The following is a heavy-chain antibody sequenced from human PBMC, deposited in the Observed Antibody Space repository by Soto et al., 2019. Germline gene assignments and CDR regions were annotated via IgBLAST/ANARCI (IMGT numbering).Heavy chain of an antibody. J-gene: IGHJ6*02. CDR3: ASIMAEYYDYPSRKDV. D-gene: IGHD3-3*01. CDR2: IYYSGST. V-gene: IGHV4-59*01. Sequence: PSETLSLTCTVSGGSISSYYGSWIRQPPGKGLEWVGYIYYSGSTNYNPSLKSRVTISVDTSKNQFSLKLSSVTAADTAVYYCASIMAEYYDYPSRKDVWSQGTTVTVSS. CDR1: GGSISSYY.